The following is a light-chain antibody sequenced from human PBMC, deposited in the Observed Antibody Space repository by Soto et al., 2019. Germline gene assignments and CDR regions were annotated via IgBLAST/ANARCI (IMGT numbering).Light chain of an antibody. Sequence: EIVMTQSPSTLSVSAGERATLSCRASQSVSSNLAWYQQKPGQAPRLLIYGASTRATGIPARLSGSGSGTEFTLTISSLQPDDFATYYCQQYNSYSTFGQGTKVDIK. J-gene: IGKJ1*01. CDR1: QSVSSN. CDR2: GAS. V-gene: IGKV3-15*01. CDR3: QQYNSYST.